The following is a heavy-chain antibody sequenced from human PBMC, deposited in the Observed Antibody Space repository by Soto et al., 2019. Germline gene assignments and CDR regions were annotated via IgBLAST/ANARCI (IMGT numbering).Heavy chain of an antibody. J-gene: IGHJ4*02. CDR1: GDSVSSNSVV. D-gene: IGHD3-16*02. Sequence: SQTLSLTCAISGDSVSSNSVVWNWIRQSPSRGLEWLGRTYYRSKWYYEYAESVKSRIAINPDTSKNQFSLQLNSVTPEDTAVYSCVRGACIVSRCKGFDYWGQRTTVTGSS. CDR2: TYYRSKWYY. V-gene: IGHV6-1*01. CDR3: VRGACIVSRCKGFDY.